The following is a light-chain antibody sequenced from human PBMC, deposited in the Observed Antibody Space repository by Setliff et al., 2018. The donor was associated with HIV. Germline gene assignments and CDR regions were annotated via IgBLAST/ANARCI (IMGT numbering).Light chain of an antibody. CDR3: SSYTNIITYI. V-gene: IGLV2-14*01. CDR1: SSDVGGYNY. J-gene: IGLJ1*01. Sequence: QSALTQPASVSGSPGQSITISCTGTSSDVGGYNYVSWYQQHPGKAPKLMISEVSHRPSGVSNRLSGSKSGNTASLIISGLQAEDEADYYCSSYTNIITYIFGSGTKVT. CDR2: EVS.